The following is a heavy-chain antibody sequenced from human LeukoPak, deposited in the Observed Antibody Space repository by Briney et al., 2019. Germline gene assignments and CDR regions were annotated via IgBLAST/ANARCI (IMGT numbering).Heavy chain of an antibody. V-gene: IGHV4-39*01. J-gene: IGHJ4*02. Sequence: SETLSLTCTVSGGSISSSSYYWGWIRQPPGKGLEWIGSIYYSGGTYYNPSLKSRVTTSVDTSKNQFSLKLSSVTAADTAVYYCARRNYYDSSGYFDYWGQGTLVTVSS. CDR1: GGSISSSSYY. D-gene: IGHD3-22*01. CDR2: IYYSGGT. CDR3: ARRNYYDSSGYFDY.